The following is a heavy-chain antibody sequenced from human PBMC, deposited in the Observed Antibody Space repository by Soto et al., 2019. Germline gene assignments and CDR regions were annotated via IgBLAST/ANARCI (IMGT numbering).Heavy chain of an antibody. Sequence: EVQLLESGGGLVQPGGSLRLSCAASGFTFSSYTMSWVRQAPGKGLEWVSTISGRGGTTYYADSVKGRFTNSRDNYKHTLYLQTNSLRAEDTAVYYCAKDRYDSSGYFFNDYWGQGTLVTVSS. CDR2: ISGRGGTT. D-gene: IGHD3-22*01. CDR1: GFTFSSYT. J-gene: IGHJ4*02. CDR3: AKDRYDSSGYFFNDY. V-gene: IGHV3-23*01.